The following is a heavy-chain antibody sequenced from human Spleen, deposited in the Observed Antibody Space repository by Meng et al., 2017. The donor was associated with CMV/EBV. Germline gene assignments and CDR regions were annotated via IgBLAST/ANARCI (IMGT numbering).Heavy chain of an antibody. J-gene: IGHJ4*02. V-gene: IGHV3-21*01. D-gene: IGHD3-22*01. Sequence: GESLKISCAASGFTFNSYSMNWVRQAPGKGLEWVSSISSSSNYIYYADSVKGRFTISRDNAKNSLFLQMNSLRAEDTAVYYCASLYDSSGYYAFDYWGQGTLVTVSS. CDR2: ISSSSNYI. CDR3: ASLYDSSGYYAFDY. CDR1: GFTFNSYS.